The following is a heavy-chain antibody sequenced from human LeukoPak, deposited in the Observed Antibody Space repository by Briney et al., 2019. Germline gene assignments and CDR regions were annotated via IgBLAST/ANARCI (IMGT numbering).Heavy chain of an antibody. V-gene: IGHV3-30*02. CDR2: IHYDGSNQ. D-gene: IGHD2-21*02. CDR1: GFTFSGYG. CDR3: ARGEHIVVVTAILLSAFDI. Sequence: GGSLRLSCAASGFTFSGYGMHWVRQAPGKGLEWVATIHYDGSNQYYADSVKGRFTISRDNSKNTLYLQMGSLRAEDMAVYYCARGEHIVVVTAILLSAFDIWGQGTMVTVSS. J-gene: IGHJ3*02.